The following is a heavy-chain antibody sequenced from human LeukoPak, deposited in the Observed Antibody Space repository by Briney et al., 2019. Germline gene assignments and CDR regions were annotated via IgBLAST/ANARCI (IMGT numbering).Heavy chain of an antibody. J-gene: IGHJ6*03. D-gene: IGHD2-2*01. V-gene: IGHV1-8*03. CDR3: ARVGSSTSYYYYMDV. CDR1: GYTFTSSD. CDR2: MNPNSGNT. Sequence: ASVKVSLKASGYTFTSSDINWVRQATGQGLELMGWMNPNSGNTGYSHKFQGRVTITSNTSISTAYMELSSLRSEDTAVYYCARVGSSTSYYYYMDVWGKGTTVTVSS.